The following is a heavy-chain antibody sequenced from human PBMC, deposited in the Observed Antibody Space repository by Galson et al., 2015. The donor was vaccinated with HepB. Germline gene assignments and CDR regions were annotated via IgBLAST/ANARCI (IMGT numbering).Heavy chain of an antibody. CDR3: ARDQQWLAEVGYYFDY. CDR2: IIPILGIT. D-gene: IGHD6-19*01. J-gene: IGHJ4*02. Sequence: SVKVSCKASGGTFSSYAISWVRQASGQGLEWMGRIIPILGITNYAQKFQGRVAITADKSTSTAYMELSSLRSEDTAVYYCARDQQWLAEVGYYFDYWGQGTLVTVSS. CDR1: GGTFSSYA. V-gene: IGHV1-69*04.